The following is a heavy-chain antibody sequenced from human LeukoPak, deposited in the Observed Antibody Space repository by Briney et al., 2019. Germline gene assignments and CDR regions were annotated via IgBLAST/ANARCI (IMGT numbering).Heavy chain of an antibody. CDR1: GYTFTNCY. CDR3: ATAPPSGTYYYFDY. CDR2: INPANGAT. V-gene: IGHV1-46*01. J-gene: IGHJ4*02. Sequence: ASVKASCKASGYTFTNCYMHWVRQAPGQGLEWMGIINPANGATSYAQKFQGRVTMTRDTSTSIVYMELNSLRSEDTAVYYCATAPPSGTYYYFDYWGQGTLVTVSS. D-gene: IGHD1-26*01.